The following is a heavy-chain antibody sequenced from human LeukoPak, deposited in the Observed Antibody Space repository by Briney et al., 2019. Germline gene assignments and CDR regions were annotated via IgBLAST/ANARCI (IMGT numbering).Heavy chain of an antibody. CDR2: IYYSGST. Sequence: SQTLSLTCTVSGGSISSGDYYWSWIRQPPGKGLEWIGYIYYSGSTYYNPSLKSRVTISVDTSKNQFSLKLSSVTAADTAVYYCARAPHLGYQLPPFGDYWGQGTLVTVSS. J-gene: IGHJ4*02. V-gene: IGHV4-30-4*08. CDR1: GGSISSGDYY. D-gene: IGHD2-2*01. CDR3: ARAPHLGYQLPPFGDY.